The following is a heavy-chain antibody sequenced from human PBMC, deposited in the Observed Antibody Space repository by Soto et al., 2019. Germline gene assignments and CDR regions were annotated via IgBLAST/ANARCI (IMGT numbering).Heavy chain of an antibody. D-gene: IGHD3-10*01. V-gene: IGHV3-23*01. CDR2: ISGGGDTT. Sequence: EVQLLESGGGLVQPGGSLRLSCAASGFTFNNYAMTWVRQAPGKGLEWVSAISGGGDTTSYADSVEGRFTVSRDGSKNTLYLQRSSLRAEDTALYYCAKGRGGSGSLTPRVDFWGQGTLVTVSS. J-gene: IGHJ4*02. CDR1: GFTFNNYA. CDR3: AKGRGGSGSLTPRVDF.